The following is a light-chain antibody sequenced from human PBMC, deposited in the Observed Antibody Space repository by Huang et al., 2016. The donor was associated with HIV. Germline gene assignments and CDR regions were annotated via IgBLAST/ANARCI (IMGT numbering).Light chain of an antibody. CDR2: AAS. V-gene: IGKV1-6*01. Sequence: AIQMTPSLSSLSASVGDRVTITCRASQGICDDLGWYQQQPGKAPKLLIYAASSLQKGGPSRCSGSRSGTDFTLTSSSLQPEDSATYYCLQDYSYPYTFGQGTKLEIK. CDR3: LQDYSYPYT. J-gene: IGKJ2*01. CDR1: QGICDD.